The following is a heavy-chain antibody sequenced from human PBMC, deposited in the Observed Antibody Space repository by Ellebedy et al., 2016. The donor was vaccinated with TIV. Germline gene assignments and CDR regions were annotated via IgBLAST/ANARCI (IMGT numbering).Heavy chain of an antibody. CDR1: GYTFISSG. CDR3: AREGSGFGELFYY. CDR2: SSAYIGNT. Sequence: AASVKVSCKASGYTFISSGISWVRQAPGQGLEWLGWSSAYIGNTNYEQKLQGRVTMTTDTSTTTAYMELRSLRSDDTAVYYCAREGSGFGELFYYWGQGTLVTVSS. J-gene: IGHJ4*02. V-gene: IGHV1-18*01. D-gene: IGHD3-10*01.